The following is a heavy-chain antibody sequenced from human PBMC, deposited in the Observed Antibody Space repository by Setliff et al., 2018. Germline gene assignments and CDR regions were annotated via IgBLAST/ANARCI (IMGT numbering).Heavy chain of an antibody. CDR3: SSYLVS. CDR2: IKEDGSQR. CDR1: GFTFSNAW. D-gene: IGHD2-21*01. V-gene: IGHV3-7*01. J-gene: IGHJ4*02. Sequence: PGGSLRLSCAASGFTFSNAWMSWVRQAPGKGLEWVANIKEDGSQRNYVDAVRGRFTVSRDNARNLLYLQMNSLRVDDTAVYYCSSYLVSWGQGALVTVSS.